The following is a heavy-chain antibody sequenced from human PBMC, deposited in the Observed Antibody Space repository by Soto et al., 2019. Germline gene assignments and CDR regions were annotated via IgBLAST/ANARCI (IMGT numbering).Heavy chain of an antibody. J-gene: IGHJ4*02. CDR2: VNPNNGDT. Sequence: QVQLVQSGAELKKPGASVKVSCKASGYTFSNYDMNWVRQATGQGPEWIGWVNPNNGDTGYAQKFQGXVXVTTDISTTPAYMELTSLRSEDTAIYYCAKVSRKGSAIDFDYWGQGTLITVSS. V-gene: IGHV1-8*01. CDR3: AKVSRKGSAIDFDY. CDR1: GYTFSNYD. D-gene: IGHD3-10*01.